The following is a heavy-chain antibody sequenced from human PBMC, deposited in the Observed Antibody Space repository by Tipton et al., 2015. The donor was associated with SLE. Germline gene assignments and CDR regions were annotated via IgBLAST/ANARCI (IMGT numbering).Heavy chain of an antibody. V-gene: IGHV4-31*03. D-gene: IGHD6-13*01. Sequence: TLSLTCTVSGGSISSGGYYWSWIRQHPGKGLEWIGYIHYSGSTYDNPSLKSRVTISVDTSKNQFSLKLSSVTAADTAVYYCASEGYSSSGWSYWGQGTLVTVSS. CDR2: IHYSGST. CDR1: GGSISSGGYY. J-gene: IGHJ4*02. CDR3: ASEGYSSSGWSY.